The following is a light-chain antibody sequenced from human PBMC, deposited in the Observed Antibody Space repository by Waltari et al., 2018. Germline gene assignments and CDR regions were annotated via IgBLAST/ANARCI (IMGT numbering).Light chain of an antibody. V-gene: IGKV3-11*01. Sequence: EIVLTQSPATLSLSPGERATLSCRASQSVRTYLAWYQQKPGQAPRLLIYDAATRATAIPARFSGSGSGTDFTLTISSLQPEDFATYYCQQSYSTPYTFGQGTKLEIK. CDR3: QQSYSTPYT. CDR1: QSVRTY. CDR2: DAA. J-gene: IGKJ2*01.